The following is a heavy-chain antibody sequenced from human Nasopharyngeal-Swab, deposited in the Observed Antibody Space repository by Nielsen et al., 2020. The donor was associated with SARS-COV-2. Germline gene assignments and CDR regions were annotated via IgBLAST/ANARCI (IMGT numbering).Heavy chain of an antibody. J-gene: IGHJ6*02. V-gene: IGHV3-13*01. CDR3: ARERTDCSGGSCYSYGMDV. D-gene: IGHD2-15*01. CDR2: IGTAGDT. CDR1: GFTFSSYD. Sequence: GESLKISCAASGFTFSSYDMHLVRQATGKGLEWVSAIGTAGDTYYPGSVKGRFTISRENAKNSLYLQMNSLRAGDTAVYYCARERTDCSGGSCYSYGMDVWGQGTTVTVSS.